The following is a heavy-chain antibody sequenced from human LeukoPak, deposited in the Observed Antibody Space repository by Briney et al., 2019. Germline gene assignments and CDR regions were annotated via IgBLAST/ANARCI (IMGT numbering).Heavy chain of an antibody. CDR2: IYYNGST. J-gene: IGHJ4*02. V-gene: IGHV4-59*08. D-gene: IGHD2-2*01. Sequence: PSETLSLTCTVSGGSISSYYWSWIRQPPGKGLEWIGYIYYNGSTNYNPSLKSRVTISVDTSKNQFSLKLSSVTAADTAVYYCARHVKDIVVVPAAYYFDYWGQGTLVTVSS. CDR1: GGSISSYY. CDR3: ARHVKDIVVVPAAYYFDY.